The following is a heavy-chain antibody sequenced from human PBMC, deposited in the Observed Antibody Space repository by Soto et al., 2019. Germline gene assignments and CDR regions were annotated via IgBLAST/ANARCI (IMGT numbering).Heavy chain of an antibody. CDR3: ARASNQRLVAARRFDP. Sequence: ASVKVSCKASGYTFTSYDINWVRQATGQGLEWMGWMNPNSGNTGYAQKFQGRVTMTRNTSISTAYMELSSLRSEDTAVYYCARASNQRLVAARRFDPWGQGTLVTVSS. CDR1: GYTFTSYD. J-gene: IGHJ5*02. CDR2: MNPNSGNT. V-gene: IGHV1-8*01. D-gene: IGHD6-6*01.